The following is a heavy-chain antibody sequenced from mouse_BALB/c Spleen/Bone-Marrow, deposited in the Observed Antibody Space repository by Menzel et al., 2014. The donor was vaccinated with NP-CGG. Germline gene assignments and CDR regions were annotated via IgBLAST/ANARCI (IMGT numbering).Heavy chain of an antibody. J-gene: IGHJ4*01. CDR3: ARQITTVDYAMDY. V-gene: IGHV1-7*01. CDR1: GYTFTNYW. Sequence: QVQLQQPGAELAKPGASVKMSCKASGYTFTNYWMHWVKQRPGQGLEWIGYINPSTGYTEYNQKFKDKATLTADKSSSTAYMQLSSLTSEDSAVYYCARQITTVDYAMDYWGQGTSVTVSS. D-gene: IGHD1-1*01. CDR2: INPSTGYT.